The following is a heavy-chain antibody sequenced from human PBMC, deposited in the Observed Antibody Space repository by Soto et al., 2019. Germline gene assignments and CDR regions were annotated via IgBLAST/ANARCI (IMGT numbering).Heavy chain of an antibody. J-gene: IGHJ4*02. CDR2: ISRDGRTT. CDR1: GFTVSSFG. V-gene: IGHV3-30*03. CDR3: TGEVASGY. D-gene: IGHD2-8*02. Sequence: QVQLVESGGGVVQPGRSLRLSCAVSGFTVSSFGMHWVRQAPGKGLEWVAVISRDGRTTFYAGSVKGRFTISKDNSRNTLFLEMNSLRGDDMAVYYCTGEVASGYWGQGTLDTVSS.